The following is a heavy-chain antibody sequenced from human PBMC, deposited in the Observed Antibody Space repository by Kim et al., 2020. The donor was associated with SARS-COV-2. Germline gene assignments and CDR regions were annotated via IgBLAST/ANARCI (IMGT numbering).Heavy chain of an antibody. CDR1: GFTFDDYA. Sequence: GGSLRLSCAASGFTFDDYAMHWVRQAPGKGLEWVSGISWNSGSIGYADSVKGRFTISRDNAKNSLYLQMNSLRAEDTALYYCAKDWDSSGLYFHYWGQGTLVTVSS. J-gene: IGHJ4*02. CDR2: ISWNSGSI. D-gene: IGHD6-19*01. V-gene: IGHV3-9*01. CDR3: AKDWDSSGLYFHY.